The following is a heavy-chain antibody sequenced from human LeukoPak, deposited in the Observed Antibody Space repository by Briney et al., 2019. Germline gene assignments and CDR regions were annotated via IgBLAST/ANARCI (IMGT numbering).Heavy chain of an antibody. V-gene: IGHV1-46*03. Sequence: ASVKVSCKASGYTFTSYYMHWVRQAPGQGLEWMGIINPSGGSTSYAQKFQGGVTMTRDTSTSTVYMELSSLRSEDTAVYYCARSMVRGGRAFDIWGQGTMVTVSS. J-gene: IGHJ3*02. CDR2: INPSGGST. D-gene: IGHD3-10*01. CDR1: GYTFTSYY. CDR3: ARSMVRGGRAFDI.